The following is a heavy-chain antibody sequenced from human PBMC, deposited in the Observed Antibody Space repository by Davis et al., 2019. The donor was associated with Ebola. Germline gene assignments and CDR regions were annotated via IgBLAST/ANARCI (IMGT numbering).Heavy chain of an antibody. Sequence: PGGSLRLSFPAPGFTSSSYAIHGFRQAQGKGWGWVAVISYDGSNKYYADSVKGRFTISRDNSKNTLYLQMNSLRAEDTAVYYCAKDRTATIFGVVITYFDYWGQGTLVTVSS. CDR2: ISYDGSNK. CDR1: GFTSSSYA. CDR3: AKDRTATIFGVVITYFDY. J-gene: IGHJ4*02. V-gene: IGHV3-30-3*01. D-gene: IGHD3-3*01.